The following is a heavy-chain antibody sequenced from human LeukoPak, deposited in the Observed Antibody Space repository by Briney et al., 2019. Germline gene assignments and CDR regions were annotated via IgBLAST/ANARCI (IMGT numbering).Heavy chain of an antibody. J-gene: IGHJ5*02. Sequence: SETLSLTCTVSGYSISSGYYWGWIRQSPGKGLEWIGSIYNSGSTYYNPSLKSRVTISIDTSKSQFSLKLSSVTAADTAVYYCAREYRSSWYLNWFDPWGQGTLVTVSS. V-gene: IGHV4-38-2*02. CDR2: IYNSGST. CDR1: GYSISSGYY. CDR3: AREYRSSWYLNWFDP. D-gene: IGHD6-13*01.